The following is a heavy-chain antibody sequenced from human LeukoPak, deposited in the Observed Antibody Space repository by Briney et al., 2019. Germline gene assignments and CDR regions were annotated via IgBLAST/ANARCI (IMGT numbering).Heavy chain of an antibody. CDR1: GYTFTSYA. CDR3: ARANMVRGVGSFFDRNWFDP. V-gene: IGHV7-4-1*02. CDR2: INTNTGNP. D-gene: IGHD3-10*01. Sequence: ASVKVSCKASGYTFTSYAMNWVRQAPGQGLEWMGWINTNTGNPTYAQGFTGRFVFSLDTSVSTAYLQISSLKAEDTAVYYCARANMVRGVGSFFDRNWFDPWGQGTLVTVSS. J-gene: IGHJ5*02.